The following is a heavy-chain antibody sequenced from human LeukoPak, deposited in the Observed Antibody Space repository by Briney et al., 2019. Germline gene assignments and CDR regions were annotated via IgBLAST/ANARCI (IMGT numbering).Heavy chain of an antibody. CDR2: IHTSGST. Sequence: PSGTLSLTCSVSGGSISTYYGTWIRLSAGKGLEWIGRIHTSGSTNYNPSLKSRVTMPVDTSKNQFSLKVTSVSAADAGVYYCARAPEFSSGWLLDCWGQGSLVTVSS. D-gene: IGHD6-19*01. V-gene: IGHV4-4*07. J-gene: IGHJ4*02. CDR3: ARAPEFSSGWLLDC. CDR1: GGSISTYY.